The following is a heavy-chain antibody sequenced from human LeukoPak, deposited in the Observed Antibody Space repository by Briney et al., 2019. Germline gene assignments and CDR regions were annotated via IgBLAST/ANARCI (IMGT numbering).Heavy chain of an antibody. D-gene: IGHD1-26*01. CDR3: ARAQDGSYYFDY. CDR2: INHSGST. V-gene: IGHV4-34*01. CDR1: GGSFSGYY. J-gene: IGHJ4*02. Sequence: SETLSLTYAVYGGSFSGYYWSWIRQPPGKGLEWIGEINHSGSTNYNPSLKSRVTISVDTSKNQFSLKLSSVTAADTAVYYCARAQDGSYYFDYWGQGTLVTVSS.